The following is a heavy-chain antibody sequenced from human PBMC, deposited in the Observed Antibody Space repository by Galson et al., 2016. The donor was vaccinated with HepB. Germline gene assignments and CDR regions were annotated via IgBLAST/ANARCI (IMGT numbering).Heavy chain of an antibody. V-gene: IGHV1-2*04. J-gene: IGHJ6*02. CDR2: INPNRGAT. CDR3: ARGYYNLDV. Sequence: SVKVSCKASGYTFTGYYIHWMRQAPGQGLEWMGWINPNRGATNYAQKLQGWVTMTRDTSISTTYMELTRLTSDDTAVYYCARGYYNLDVWGQGTTVTVSS. CDR1: GYTFTGYY.